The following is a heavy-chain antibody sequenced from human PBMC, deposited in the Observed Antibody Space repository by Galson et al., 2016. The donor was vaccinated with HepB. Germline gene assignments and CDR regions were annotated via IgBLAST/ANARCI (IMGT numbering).Heavy chain of an antibody. CDR1: GFTFSISA. CDR3: AIWEWGLPPC. Sequence: SLRLSCAASGFTFSISAMNWVRQAPGKGLESVSGLHTSGATYYADSVRGRLTISRDNSMNTLYLQMSSLRAEDTAVYYCAIWEWGLPPCWGQGTLVTVSS. V-gene: IGHV3-23*01. CDR2: LHTSGAT. J-gene: IGHJ4*02. D-gene: IGHD1-26*01.